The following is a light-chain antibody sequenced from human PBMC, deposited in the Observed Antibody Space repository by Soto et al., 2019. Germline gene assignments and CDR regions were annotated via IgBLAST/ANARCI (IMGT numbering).Light chain of an antibody. Sequence: DIQMTQSPSTLSASVGDRVTITCRASQSISSLLAWYQKKPGKAPKLLIYKASSLESGVPSRFSGSGSGTELTLSISSLHPDDFAAYYCQHYNSYSTFGTGTKVDSK. J-gene: IGKJ3*01. CDR3: QHYNSYST. CDR2: KAS. V-gene: IGKV1-5*03. CDR1: QSISSL.